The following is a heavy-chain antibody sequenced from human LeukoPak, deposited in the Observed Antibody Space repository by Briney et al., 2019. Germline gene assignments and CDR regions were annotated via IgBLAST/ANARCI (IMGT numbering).Heavy chain of an antibody. J-gene: IGHJ4*02. V-gene: IGHV3-66*01. CDR1: GFTVSSNY. CDR2: IYSGGST. CDR3: AREGTYSSSSNFDY. Sequence: LGGSLRLSRAPSGFTVSSNYMSWARQPPGKGLEWVSVIYSGGSTYYADSVKGRFTISRDNSKNTLYLQMNSLRAEDTAVYYCAREGTYSSSSNFDYWGQGTLVTVSS. D-gene: IGHD6-13*01.